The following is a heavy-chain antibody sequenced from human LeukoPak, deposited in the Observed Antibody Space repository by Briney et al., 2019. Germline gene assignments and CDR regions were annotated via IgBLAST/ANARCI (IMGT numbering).Heavy chain of an antibody. CDR2: IIPIFGTT. Sequence: GASVKVSCKASGYTFTSYAISWVRQAPGQGLEWMGGIIPIFGTTNYAQKLQGRVTITADESTSTAYMELSSLRSEDTAVYYCALLATAVVTRFDYWGQGTLVTVSS. CDR3: ALLATAVVTRFDY. D-gene: IGHD4-23*01. CDR1: GYTFTSYA. J-gene: IGHJ4*02. V-gene: IGHV1-69*13.